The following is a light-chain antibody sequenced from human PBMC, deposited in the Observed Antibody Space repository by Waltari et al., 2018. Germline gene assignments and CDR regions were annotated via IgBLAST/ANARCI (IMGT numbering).Light chain of an antibody. CDR2: WAS. Sequence: DIVMTQSPDSLAVSLGERATVNVKSSQNVLYSPHNKSFLAWFQHKLGQPPKLLIYWASTRESGVPVRFSGSGSGRDFTLTISSLQAEDVAVYYCQQYYNIPWTFGQGTKVEIK. V-gene: IGKV4-1*01. CDR1: QNVLYSPHNKSF. CDR3: QQYYNIPWT. J-gene: IGKJ1*01.